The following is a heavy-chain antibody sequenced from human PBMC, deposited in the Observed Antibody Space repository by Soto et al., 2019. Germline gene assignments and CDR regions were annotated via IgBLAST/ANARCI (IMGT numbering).Heavy chain of an antibody. CDR2: INPNSGGT. Sequence: QVQLVQSGAEVKKPGASVKVSCKASGYTFTGYYMHWVRQAPGQGLEWMGWINPNSGGTNYAQKVQGWVTMTRDTSISTAYVELSRLRSDDTAVYYCAGAVDYGDAFDFWGQGTLVTVSS. CDR1: GYTFTGYY. CDR3: AGAVDYGDAFDF. V-gene: IGHV1-2*04. D-gene: IGHD4-17*01. J-gene: IGHJ4*02.